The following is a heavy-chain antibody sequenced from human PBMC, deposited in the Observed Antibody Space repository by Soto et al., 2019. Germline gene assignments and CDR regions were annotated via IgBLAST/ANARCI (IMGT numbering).Heavy chain of an antibody. Sequence: PSETLSLTCTVSGGSISSSSYYWGWIRQPPGKGLEWIGSIYYSGSTYYNPSLKSQVTISVDTSKNQFSLKLSSVTAADTAVYYCARGGVSSTCPRLLYWGQGTLVTVSS. J-gene: IGHJ4*02. D-gene: IGHD6-6*01. CDR1: GGSISSSSYY. V-gene: IGHV4-39*01. CDR2: IYYSGST. CDR3: ARGGVSSTCPRLLY.